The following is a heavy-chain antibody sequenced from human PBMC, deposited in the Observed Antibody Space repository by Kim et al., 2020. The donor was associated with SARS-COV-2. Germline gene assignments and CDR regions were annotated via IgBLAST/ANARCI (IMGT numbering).Heavy chain of an antibody. Sequence: SVKVSCKASGGTFSSYAISWVRQAPGQGLEWMGGIIPIFGTANYAQKFQGRVTITADESTSTAYMELSSLRSEDTAVYYCARGAVPYSSSCPGDYWGQGTLVTVSS. D-gene: IGHD6-13*01. CDR1: GGTFSSYA. CDR3: ARGAVPYSSSCPGDY. J-gene: IGHJ4*02. V-gene: IGHV1-69*13. CDR2: IIPIFGTA.